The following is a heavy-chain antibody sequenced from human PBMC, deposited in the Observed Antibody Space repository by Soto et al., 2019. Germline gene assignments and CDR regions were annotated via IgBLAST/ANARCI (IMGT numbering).Heavy chain of an antibody. Sequence: GGSLRLSWAASGFTFSSYDMHWVRQATGKGLEWVSAIGTAGDTYYPGSVKGRFTISRENAKNSLYLQMNSLRAGDTAVYYCARGLGYCSSTSCYPYYYYGMDVWGQGTTVTVSS. D-gene: IGHD2-2*01. V-gene: IGHV3-13*01. J-gene: IGHJ6*02. CDR2: IGTAGDT. CDR3: ARGLGYCSSTSCYPYYYYGMDV. CDR1: GFTFSSYD.